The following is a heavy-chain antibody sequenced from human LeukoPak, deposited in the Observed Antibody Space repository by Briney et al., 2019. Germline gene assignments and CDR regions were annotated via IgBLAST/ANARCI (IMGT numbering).Heavy chain of an antibody. Sequence: HPGGSLRFSCAASGFTFSSWWMSWVRQAPGKGLEWVALIKKDESGRYYVDSMKGRLTISRDNAKNSLYLQMNSLRAEDTAVYYCARGHYGLDVWGQGTTVTVSS. CDR1: GFTFSSWW. CDR3: ARGHYGLDV. J-gene: IGHJ6*02. V-gene: IGHV3-7*01. CDR2: IKKDESGR.